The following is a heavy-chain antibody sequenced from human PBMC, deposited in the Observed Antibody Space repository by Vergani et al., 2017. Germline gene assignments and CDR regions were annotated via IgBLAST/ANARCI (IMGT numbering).Heavy chain of an antibody. CDR1: GFTFSSYG. V-gene: IGHV3-33*01. CDR3: AGDWSIAAAAPHDAFDI. Sequence: QVQLVESGGGVVQPGRSLRLSCAASGFTFSSYGMHWVRQAPGKGLEWVAVIWYDGSNKYYADSVKGRFTISRDNSKNTLYLQMNSLRAEDTAVYYCAGDWSIAAAAPHDAFDIWGQGTMVTVSS. CDR2: IWYDGSNK. J-gene: IGHJ3*02. D-gene: IGHD6-13*01.